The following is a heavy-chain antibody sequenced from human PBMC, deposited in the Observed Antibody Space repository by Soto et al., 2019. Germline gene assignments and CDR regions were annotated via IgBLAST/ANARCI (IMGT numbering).Heavy chain of an antibody. D-gene: IGHD5-12*01. CDR2: IMPGSSHI. CDR1: GFTFSIYS. Sequence: GGSLRLSCAASGFTFSIYSMNWVRQAPGKGLEWVSYIMPGSSHIFYADSVKGRFTISRDNSKNALYLQMNSLRAEDTAVYYCAREHNLSADIVATIEGPYGMDVWGQGTTVTVSS. V-gene: IGHV3-21*05. CDR3: AREHNLSADIVATIEGPYGMDV. J-gene: IGHJ6*02.